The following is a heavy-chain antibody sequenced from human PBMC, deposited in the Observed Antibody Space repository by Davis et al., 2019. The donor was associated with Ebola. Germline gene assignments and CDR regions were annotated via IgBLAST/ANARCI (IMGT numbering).Heavy chain of an antibody. CDR1: GGSFSGYY. CDR3: ARELVVRGVISN. J-gene: IGHJ4*02. D-gene: IGHD3-10*01. Sequence: MPSETLSLTCAVYGGSFSGYYWSWIRQPPGKGLEWIGEINHSGSTNYNPSLKSRVTISVDTSKNQFSLKLSSVTAADTAVYYCARELVVRGVISNWGQGTLVTVSS. V-gene: IGHV4-34*01. CDR2: INHSGST.